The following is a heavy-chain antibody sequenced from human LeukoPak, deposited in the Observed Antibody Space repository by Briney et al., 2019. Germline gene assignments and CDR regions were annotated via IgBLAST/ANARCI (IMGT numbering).Heavy chain of an antibody. CDR3: ARAGGDYDSFFDY. CDR1: GGSISSSNYY. V-gene: IGHV4-39*07. CDR2: VYYSGNT. J-gene: IGHJ4*02. Sequence: PSETLYLTCTVSGGSISSSNYYWGWIRQPPGKGLEWIGTVYYSGNTYYNPSLKSRVTISVDKSKNQFSLKLSSVTAADTAVYYCARAGGDYDSFFDYWGQGTLVTVSS. D-gene: IGHD2-21*02.